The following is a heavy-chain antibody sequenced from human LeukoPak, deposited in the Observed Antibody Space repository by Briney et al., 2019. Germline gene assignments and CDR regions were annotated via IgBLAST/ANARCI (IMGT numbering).Heavy chain of an antibody. J-gene: IGHJ4*02. CDR1: GGSFSGYY. V-gene: IGHV4-34*01. CDR2: IYHSGST. Sequence: SETLSLTCAVYGGSFSGYYWSWIRQPPGKGLEWIGSIYHSGSTYYNPSLKSRVTISVDTSKNQFSLKLSSVTAADTAVYYCARDIVGATIGYFDYWGQGTLVTVSS. CDR3: ARDIVGATIGYFDY. D-gene: IGHD1-26*01.